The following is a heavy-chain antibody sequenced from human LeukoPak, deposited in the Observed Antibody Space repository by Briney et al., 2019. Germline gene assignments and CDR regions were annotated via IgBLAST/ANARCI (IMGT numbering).Heavy chain of an antibody. V-gene: IGHV3-33*08. J-gene: IGHJ6*02. CDR1: GFTFSSYG. D-gene: IGHD3-3*01. Sequence: PGGSLRLSCAASGFTFSSYGMHWVRQAPGKGLEWVAVIWYDGSNKYYADSVKGRFTISRDNSKNTLYLQMNSLRAEDTAVYYCARDREHDFWSGYTYYYYGMDVWGQGTTVTVSS. CDR3: ARDREHDFWSGYTYYYYGMDV. CDR2: IWYDGSNK.